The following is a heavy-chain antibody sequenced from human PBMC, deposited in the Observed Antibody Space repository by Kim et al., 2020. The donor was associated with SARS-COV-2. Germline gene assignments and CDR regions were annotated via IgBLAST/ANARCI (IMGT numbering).Heavy chain of an antibody. V-gene: IGHV3-30*18. Sequence: GGSLRLSCAASGFTFSSYGMHWVRQAPGKGLEWVAVISYDGSNKYYADSVKGRFTISRDNSKNTLYLQMNSLRAEDTAVYYCAKDPWSHSGYLQSWGQGTLVTVSS. D-gene: IGHD3-22*01. CDR1: GFTFSSYG. CDR3: AKDPWSHSGYLQS. CDR2: ISYDGSNK. J-gene: IGHJ4*02.